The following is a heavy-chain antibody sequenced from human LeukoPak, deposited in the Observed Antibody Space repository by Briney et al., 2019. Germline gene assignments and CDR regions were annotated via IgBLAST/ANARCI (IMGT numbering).Heavy chain of an antibody. D-gene: IGHD6-19*01. J-gene: IGHJ4*02. CDR2: PSASSGST. CDR1: GFTLNNYA. CDR3: AKGFGTYSSGYYFFDH. V-gene: IGHV3-23*01. Sequence: GGSLRLSCAASGFTLNNYAMNWVRQAPGKGLEWVSTPSASSGSTYYADSVKGRLTISSDNSRNTLYLQMDSLRAEDTAVYYCAKGFGTYSSGYYFFDHWGQGALVTVSS.